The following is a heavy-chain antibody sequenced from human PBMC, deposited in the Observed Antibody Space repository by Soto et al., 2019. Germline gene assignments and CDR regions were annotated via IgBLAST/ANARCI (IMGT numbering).Heavy chain of an antibody. CDR3: ARGLTSGDS. Sequence: QVQLVQSGAEVKNPGASVKVSCKASGYTFTSFYIHWVRQAPGQGLEWMSIINPNGGSTNYAQNLQGRVTLTRATSTNTVYMELSTLRSAHTAVYYCARGLTSGDSWGQGTLVTVSS. J-gene: IGHJ5*02. V-gene: IGHV1-46*01. CDR2: INPNGGST. CDR1: GYTFTSFY. D-gene: IGHD2-21*01.